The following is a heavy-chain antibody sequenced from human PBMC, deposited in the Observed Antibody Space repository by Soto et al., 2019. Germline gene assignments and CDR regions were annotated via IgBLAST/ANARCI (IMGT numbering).Heavy chain of an antibody. CDR3: ARVDGYSYGYSRSFDY. Sequence: GGSLRLSCAASGFTFSDYYMSWIRQAPGKGLEWVSYISSSSSYTTYAASVKGRFTISRDNAKNSLYLQMNSLRAEDTAVYYCARVDGYSYGYSRSFDYWGQGTLVTVSS. J-gene: IGHJ4*02. V-gene: IGHV3-11*06. CDR2: ISSSSSYT. CDR1: GFTFSDYY. D-gene: IGHD5-18*01.